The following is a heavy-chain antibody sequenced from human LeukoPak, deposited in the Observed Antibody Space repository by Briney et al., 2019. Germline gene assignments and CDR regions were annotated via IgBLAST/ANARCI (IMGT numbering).Heavy chain of an antibody. CDR2: IIPIFGTA. J-gene: IGHJ4*02. Sequence: ASVKVSCKASGGTFSSYAISWVRQAPGQGLEWMGGIIPIFGTANYAQKFQGRVTITADESTSTAYMGLSSLRSEDTAVYYCARAGEMATTSGGFDYWGQGTLVTVSS. CDR3: ARAGEMATTSGGFDY. V-gene: IGHV1-69*13. D-gene: IGHD5-24*01. CDR1: GGTFSSYA.